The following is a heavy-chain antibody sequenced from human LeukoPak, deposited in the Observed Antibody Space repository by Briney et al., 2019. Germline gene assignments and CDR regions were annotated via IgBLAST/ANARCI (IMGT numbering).Heavy chain of an antibody. V-gene: IGHV3-23*01. CDR2: ISGSGGST. CDR3: AKDIVVVVAATCRFDY. D-gene: IGHD2-15*01. Sequence: GGSLRLSCAASGFTFSSDAMSWVRQAPGKGLGWVSVISGSGGSTYYADSVKGRFTISRDNSKNTLYLQMNSLRVEDTAVYYCAKDIVVVVAATCRFDYWGQGTLVTVSS. J-gene: IGHJ4*02. CDR1: GFTFSSDA.